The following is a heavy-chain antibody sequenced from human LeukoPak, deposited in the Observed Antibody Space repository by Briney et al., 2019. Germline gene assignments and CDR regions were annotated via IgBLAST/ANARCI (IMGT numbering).Heavy chain of an antibody. D-gene: IGHD3-22*01. CDR2: ISSSSSYI. J-gene: IGHJ4*02. Sequence: GGSLRLSCAASGFTFSSYSMNWVRQAPGKGLEWVSSISSSSSYIYYADSVKGRFTASRGNSQNTLYLQMSSLRTEDTALYYCAKDRGDYFDTTSQSFDSWGQGTLVTVSS. CDR3: AKDRGDYFDTTSQSFDS. V-gene: IGHV3-21*01. CDR1: GFTFSSYS.